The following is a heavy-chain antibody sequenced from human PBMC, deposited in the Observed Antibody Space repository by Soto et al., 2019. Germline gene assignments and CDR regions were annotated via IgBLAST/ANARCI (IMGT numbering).Heavy chain of an antibody. V-gene: IGHV1-18*01. CDR1: GYTFTSYG. J-gene: IGHJ4*02. D-gene: IGHD5-12*01. CDR3: ARDLPVEMATNAFDY. CDR2: ISAYNGNT. Sequence: EASVKVSCKASGYTFTSYGISWVRQAPGQGLEWMGRISAYNGNTNYAQKLQGRVTMTTDTSTSTAYMELRSLRSDDTAVYYCARDLPVEMATNAFDYWGQGTLVTVSS.